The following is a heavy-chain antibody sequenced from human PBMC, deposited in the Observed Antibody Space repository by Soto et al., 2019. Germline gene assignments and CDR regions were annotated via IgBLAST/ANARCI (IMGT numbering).Heavy chain of an antibody. Sequence: SVKVSCKASGGTFSSYAISWVRQAPGQGLEWMGGIIPIFGTANYAQKFQGRVTITADESTSTAYMELSSLRSEDTAVYYCARVYDFWSGYYPYYYYGMDVWGQGTTVTVSS. CDR2: IIPIFGTA. D-gene: IGHD3-3*01. V-gene: IGHV1-69*13. CDR1: GGTFSSYA. J-gene: IGHJ6*02. CDR3: ARVYDFWSGYYPYYYYGMDV.